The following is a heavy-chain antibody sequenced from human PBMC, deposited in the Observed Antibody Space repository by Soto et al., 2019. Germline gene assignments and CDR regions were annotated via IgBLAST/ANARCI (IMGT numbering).Heavy chain of an antibody. CDR3: ATGRAATYGMDV. V-gene: IGHV1-69*12. Sequence: QVQLVQSGAEVKKPGSSVKVSCKASGGTFSSYAISWVRQAPGQGLEWMGGIIPIFGTANYAQKFQGRVTITEDESTSTAYMDRSSLRSEDTAGYYCATGRAATYGMDVWGQGTTVTVSS. J-gene: IGHJ6*02. CDR2: IIPIFGTA. CDR1: GGTFSSYA. D-gene: IGHD2-15*01.